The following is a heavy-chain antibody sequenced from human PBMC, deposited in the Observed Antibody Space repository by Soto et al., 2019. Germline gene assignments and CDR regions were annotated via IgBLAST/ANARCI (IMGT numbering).Heavy chain of an antibody. Sequence: QVQLVQSGAEVKKPGASVKVSCKASGYTFTSYGISWVRQAPGQGLEWMGWISAYNGNTNYAQKLQGRVTMTTDTATSTAYMERRSLRSDDTAVYYCARGGAGGECSSTSCYDVPYYDYYMDVWGKGTTVTVSS. CDR1: GYTFTSYG. CDR2: ISAYNGNT. D-gene: IGHD2-2*01. J-gene: IGHJ6*03. CDR3: ARGGAGGECSSTSCYDVPYYDYYMDV. V-gene: IGHV1-18*01.